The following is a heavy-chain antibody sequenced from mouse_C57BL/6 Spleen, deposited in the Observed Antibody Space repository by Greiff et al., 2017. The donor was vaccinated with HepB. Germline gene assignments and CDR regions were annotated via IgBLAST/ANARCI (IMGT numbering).Heavy chain of an antibody. Sequence: EVQLQESGPELVKPGASVKISCKASGYSFTGYYMNWVKQSPEKSLEWIGEINPSTGGTTYNQKFKAKATLTVDKSSSTAYMQLKSLTSEDSAVYYCANFPDYAWFAYWGQGTLVTVSA. CDR2: INPSTGGT. D-gene: IGHD2-4*01. V-gene: IGHV1-42*01. CDR1: GYSFTGYY. CDR3: ANFPDYAWFAY. J-gene: IGHJ3*01.